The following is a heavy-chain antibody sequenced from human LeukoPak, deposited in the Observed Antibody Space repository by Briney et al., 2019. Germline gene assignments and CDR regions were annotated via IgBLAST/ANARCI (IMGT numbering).Heavy chain of an antibody. Sequence: ALVKVSCKASGYTFTSYGISWVRQAPGQGLEWMGWISAYNGNTNYAQKLQGRVTMTTDTSTSTAYMELRSLRSDDTAVYYCARVSGIFGVVMIDYWGQGTLVTVSS. CDR3: ARVSGIFGVVMIDY. J-gene: IGHJ4*02. V-gene: IGHV1-18*01. D-gene: IGHD3-3*01. CDR1: GYTFTSYG. CDR2: ISAYNGNT.